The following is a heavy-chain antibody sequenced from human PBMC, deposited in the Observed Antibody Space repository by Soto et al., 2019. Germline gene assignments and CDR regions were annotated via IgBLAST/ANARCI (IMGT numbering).Heavy chain of an antibody. Sequence: QVQLEESGGGVVQPGTSLRLSCAASGFTFNAYSMHWVRQAPGKGLEWVAVISYDGHHEYYVDSVKGRFTISRDNPKNAVFLQMNSLTVEDTAVYFCAKDRAGLAGGRRSYVYYGMDAWGQGTTVIVS. CDR3: AKDRAGLAGGRRSYVYYGMDA. D-gene: IGHD6-13*01. CDR2: ISYDGHHE. V-gene: IGHV3-30*04. J-gene: IGHJ6*02. CDR1: GFTFNAYS.